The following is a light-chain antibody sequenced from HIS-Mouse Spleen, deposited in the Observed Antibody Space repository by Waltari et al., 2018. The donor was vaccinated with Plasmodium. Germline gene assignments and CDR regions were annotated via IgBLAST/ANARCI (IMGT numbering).Light chain of an antibody. CDR2: EVS. CDR3: SSYAGSNNLV. Sequence: LTQPPSASGSPGQSVTISCTGTSSDVGGYNYVPWYQQHPGKAPKLMIYEVSKRPSGVPDRFSGSKSGNTASLTVSGLQAEDEADYYCSSYAGSNNLVFGGGTKLTVL. CDR1: SSDVGGYNY. V-gene: IGLV2-8*01. J-gene: IGLJ2*01.